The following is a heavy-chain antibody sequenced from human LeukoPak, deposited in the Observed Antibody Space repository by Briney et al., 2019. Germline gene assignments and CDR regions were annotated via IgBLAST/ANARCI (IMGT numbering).Heavy chain of an antibody. Sequence: PGGSLRLSCAASGFTFSDYWMSWVRQAPGKGLEWVANIKQDGSEKYYVDSVKGRFTISRDNAKNSLYLQMNSLRAEDTAVYYCARGSGSSWFDYWGQGTLVTVSS. J-gene: IGHJ4*02. CDR1: GFTFSDYW. V-gene: IGHV3-7*01. CDR2: IKQDGSEK. CDR3: ARGSGSSWFDY. D-gene: IGHD6-13*01.